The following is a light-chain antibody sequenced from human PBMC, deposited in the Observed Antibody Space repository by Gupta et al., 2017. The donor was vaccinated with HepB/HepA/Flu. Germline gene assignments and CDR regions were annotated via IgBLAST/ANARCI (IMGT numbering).Light chain of an antibody. J-gene: IGKJ4*01. V-gene: IGKV3-11*01. CDR1: QRVRSY. Sequence: EIVLTQSPATLSLSPGERATLSCRASQRVRSYLAWYKQKPGQAPRLLIYDASNRDTGIPARFRGSGYGKDLALTSSSREQEDFAGYYCQQRSNWPPLTFGGGTKVEIK. CDR2: DAS. CDR3: QQRSNWPPLT.